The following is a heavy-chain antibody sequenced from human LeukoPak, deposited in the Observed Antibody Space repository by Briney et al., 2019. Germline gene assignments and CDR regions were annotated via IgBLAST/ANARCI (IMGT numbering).Heavy chain of an antibody. CDR1: GGSISSYY. V-gene: IGHV4-4*07. J-gene: IGHJ4*02. D-gene: IGHD3-3*01. CDR3: ARDGYDFWSGYYRGDY. CDR2: IYTSGST. Sequence: SETLSLTCTVSGGSISSYYWSWIRQPAGKGLEWIGRIYTSGSTNYNPSLKSRVTMSVDTSKNQFSLKLSSVTAADTAVYYCARDGYDFWSGYYRGDYWGLGTLVTVSS.